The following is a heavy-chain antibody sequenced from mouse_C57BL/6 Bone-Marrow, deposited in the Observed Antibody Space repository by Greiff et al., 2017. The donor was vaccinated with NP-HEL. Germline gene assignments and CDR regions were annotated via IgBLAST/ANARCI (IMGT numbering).Heavy chain of an antibody. CDR3: ARDRGSSFDY. CDR1: GFTFSSYG. V-gene: IGHV5-6*01. Sequence: EVKLMESGGDLVKPGGSLKLSCAASGFTFSSYGMSWVRQTPDKRLEWVATISSGGSYTYYPDSVKGRFTISRDNAKNTLYLQMSSLKSEDTAMYYCARDRGSSFDYWGQGTTLTVSS. J-gene: IGHJ2*01. D-gene: IGHD1-1*01. CDR2: ISSGGSYT.